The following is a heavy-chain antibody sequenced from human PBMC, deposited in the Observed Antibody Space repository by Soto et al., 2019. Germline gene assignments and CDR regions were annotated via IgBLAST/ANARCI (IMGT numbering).Heavy chain of an antibody. CDR3: EKDIGSSIFDY. J-gene: IGHJ4*02. CDR1: GFTFSSYG. Sequence: PGGSLRLSCAASGFTFSSYGMHWVRQAPGKGLEWVAVISYDGSNKYYADSVKGRFTISRDNSKNTLYLQMNSLRAEDTAVYYCEKDIGSSIFDYWGQGTLVTVSS. CDR2: ISYDGSNK. D-gene: IGHD1-26*01. V-gene: IGHV3-30*18.